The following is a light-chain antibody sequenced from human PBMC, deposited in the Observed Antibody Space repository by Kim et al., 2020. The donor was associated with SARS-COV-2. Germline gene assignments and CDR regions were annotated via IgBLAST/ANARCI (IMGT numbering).Light chain of an antibody. CDR2: YDSDSDK. V-gene: IGLV5-37*01. Sequence: QPVLTQPPSSFASPGESARLTCTLPSDINVDDHNIYWYQQKSGSPPRYLLYYDSDSDKGQGSGVPSRFSGSKDASANTGVLFISGLQSEDEADYYCMIWPSYASKVFGGGTQLTVL. CDR1: SDINVDDHN. J-gene: IGLJ3*02. CDR3: MIWPSYASKV.